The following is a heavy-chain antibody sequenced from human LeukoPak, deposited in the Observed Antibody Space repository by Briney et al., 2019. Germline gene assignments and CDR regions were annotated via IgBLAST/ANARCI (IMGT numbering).Heavy chain of an antibody. CDR2: ISGSGGST. V-gene: IGHV3-23*01. D-gene: IGHD2-15*01. CDR1: GFTFSSYA. J-gene: IGHJ4*02. CDR3: AKDRRRCSQKDIVVVVAASPVDY. Sequence: TGGSLRLSCAASGFTFSSYAMSWVRQAPGKGLEWVSAISGSGGSTYYADSVKGRFTTYRDNSKNPLYLQMNSLRAEDTTVYYCAKDRRRCSQKDIVVVVAASPVDYWGQGTLVTVSS.